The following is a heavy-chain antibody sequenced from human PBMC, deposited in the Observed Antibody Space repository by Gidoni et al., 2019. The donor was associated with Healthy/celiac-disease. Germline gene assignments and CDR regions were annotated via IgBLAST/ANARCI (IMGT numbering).Heavy chain of an antibody. CDR1: GGPFSSYA. V-gene: IGHV1-69*04. CDR2: IIPIFGIA. Sequence: QVQLVQSGAEVKKPGSSVKVSCKASGGPFSSYAISWVRQAPGQGLEWMGRIIPIFGIANYAQKFQGRVTITADKSTSTAYMELSSLRSEDTAVYYCAKLEYSSSSGGVVDYWGQGTLVTVSS. J-gene: IGHJ4*02. D-gene: IGHD6-6*01. CDR3: AKLEYSSSSGGVVDY.